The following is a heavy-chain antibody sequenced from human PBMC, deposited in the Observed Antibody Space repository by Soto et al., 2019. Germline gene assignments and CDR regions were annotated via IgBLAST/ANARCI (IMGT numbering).Heavy chain of an antibody. CDR2: IYYSGST. CDR1: GGSISSSSYY. J-gene: IGHJ5*02. V-gene: IGHV4-39*01. CDR3: ARQKSTEWFGELFVWFDP. Sequence: QLQLQESGPGLVKPSETLSLTCTVSGGSISSSSYYWGWIRQPPGKGLEWIGSIYYSGSTYYNPSLKSRVTISVDTSKNQFSLKLSSVTAADTAVYYCARQKSTEWFGELFVWFDPWGQGTLVTVSS. D-gene: IGHD3-10*01.